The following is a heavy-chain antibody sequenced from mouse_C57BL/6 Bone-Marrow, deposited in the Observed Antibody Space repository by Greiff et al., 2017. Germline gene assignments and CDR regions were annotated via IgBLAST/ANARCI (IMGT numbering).Heavy chain of an antibody. Sequence: VKLMESGPELVKPGASVKLSCKASGYTFTSYDINWVKQRPGQGLEWIGWIYPRDGSTKYNEKFKGKATLTVDTSSSTAYMELHSLTSEDSAVYVCARDYGSSYGYCDVWGTGTTVTVSS. D-gene: IGHD1-1*01. J-gene: IGHJ1*03. V-gene: IGHV1-85*01. CDR1: GYTFTSYD. CDR3: ARDYGSSYGYCDV. CDR2: IYPRDGST.